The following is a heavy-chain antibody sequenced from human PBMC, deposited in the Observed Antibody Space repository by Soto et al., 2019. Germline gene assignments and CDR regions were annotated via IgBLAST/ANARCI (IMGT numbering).Heavy chain of an antibody. CDR3: VRDSWAYYYDSSGYYLN. J-gene: IGHJ4*02. CDR2: IKQDGSEK. D-gene: IGHD3-22*01. V-gene: IGHV3-7*01. Sequence: GGSLRLSCAASGFTFSSYWMSWVRQAPGKGLEWVANIKQDGSEKYYVDSVKGRFTISRDNAKNSLYLQMNSLRAEDTAVYYCVRDSWAYYYDSSGYYLNWGQGTLVTVSS. CDR1: GFTFSSYW.